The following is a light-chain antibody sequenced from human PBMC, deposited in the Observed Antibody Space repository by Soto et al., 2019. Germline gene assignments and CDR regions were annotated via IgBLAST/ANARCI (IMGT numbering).Light chain of an antibody. CDR2: AVS. CDR3: LQDYGSPYT. Sequence: ALQMTQSPSSLSASLGDRVTITCRASQAVGNDLGWYQHKPGKAPKVLIYAVSNLESGVPSRFSGSGSATDFTLTISSLQPEDFATYYCLQDYGSPYTFGQGTKLEIK. J-gene: IGKJ2*01. V-gene: IGKV1-6*01. CDR1: QAVGND.